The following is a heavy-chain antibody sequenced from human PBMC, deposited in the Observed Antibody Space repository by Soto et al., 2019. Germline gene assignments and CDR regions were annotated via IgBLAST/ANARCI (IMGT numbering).Heavy chain of an antibody. J-gene: IGHJ5*02. CDR2: IYDSGDT. V-gene: IGHV4-30-2*01. CDR1: GGSVSTGGYS. Sequence: TLSLTCSVFGGSVSTGGYSCSWIRQPPGKGLEWIGYIYDSGDTNYNPSLRSRVTISLDRSKNQFSLRMHSVTAADTAVYYCAREKTARFDPWGQGTLVTVSS. CDR3: AREKTARFDP. D-gene: IGHD5-18*01.